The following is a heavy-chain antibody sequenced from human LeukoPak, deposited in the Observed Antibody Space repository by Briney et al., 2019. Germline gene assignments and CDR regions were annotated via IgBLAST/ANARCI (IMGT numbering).Heavy chain of an antibody. J-gene: IGHJ4*02. V-gene: IGHV3-33*01. D-gene: IGHD4-11*01. CDR1: GFTFSSYG. Sequence: GGSLRLSCAASGFTFSSYGMHWVRQAPGKGLKWVAVIWYDGSNKYYADSVKGRFTISRDNSKNTLYLQMNSLRAEDTAVYYCASPYSNVDYWGQGTLVTVSS. CDR3: ASPYSNVDY. CDR2: IWYDGSNK.